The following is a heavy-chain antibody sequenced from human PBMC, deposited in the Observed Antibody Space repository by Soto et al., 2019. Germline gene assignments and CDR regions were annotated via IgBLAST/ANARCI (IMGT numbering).Heavy chain of an antibody. CDR3: AARHFCSGPWSARRLQY. D-gene: IGHD3-3*02. CDR1: GDSINSSHW. Sequence: ASVTLSLTCAVSGDSINSSHWCHWVRQPPGNGLEWLGQISHSGNSNYNPSLWSRVTISVDKSKNHFSLKLTSVTAASTAVSYCAARHFCSGPWSARRLQYWGQGTLVAVSS. J-gene: IGHJ4*02. V-gene: IGHV4-4*02. CDR2: ISHSGNS.